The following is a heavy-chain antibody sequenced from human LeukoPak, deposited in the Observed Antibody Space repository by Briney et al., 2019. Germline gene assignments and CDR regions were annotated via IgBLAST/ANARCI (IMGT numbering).Heavy chain of an antibody. D-gene: IGHD3-10*01. V-gene: IGHV3-33*08. CDR1: GFNFSNYE. CDR2: IWNDGTNK. Sequence: GGSLRLSCAASGFNFSNYEMNWVRQAPGKGLERVAVIWNDGTNKKYADSVQGRFTISRDNSKNTLDLQMNSLRAEDTAVYYCARLGSQNYFDYWGQGTLVTVSS. J-gene: IGHJ4*02. CDR3: ARLGSQNYFDY.